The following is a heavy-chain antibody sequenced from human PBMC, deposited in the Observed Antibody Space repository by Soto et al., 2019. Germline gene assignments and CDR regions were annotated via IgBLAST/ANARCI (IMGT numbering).Heavy chain of an antibody. V-gene: IGHV6-1*01. CDR3: ARVFGVVPPYYYYGMDV. D-gene: IGHD3-3*01. J-gene: IGHJ6*02. CDR2: TYYRSKWYN. Sequence: SQTLSLTCAISGDSVSSNSAAWNWIRQSPSRGLEWLGRTYYRSKWYNDYAVSVKSRITINPDTSKNQFSLQLNSVTPEDTAVYYCARVFGVVPPYYYYGMDVWGQGTTVTVSS. CDR1: GDSVSSNSAA.